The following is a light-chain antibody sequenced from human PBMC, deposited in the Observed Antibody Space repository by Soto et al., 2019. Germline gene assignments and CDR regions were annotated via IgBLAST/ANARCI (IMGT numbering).Light chain of an antibody. Sequence: AIQLTQSPSSLSASVGDRVTITCRASQGISSALAWYQQKPGKAPKLLIYDASSLESGVPSRFSASGSGTDFTFTISSLQPEDFAKYYCHQVTSYPGGCTFGQGTKLEIK. CDR3: HQVTSYPGGCT. J-gene: IGKJ2*02. CDR2: DAS. V-gene: IGKV1-13*02. CDR1: QGISSA.